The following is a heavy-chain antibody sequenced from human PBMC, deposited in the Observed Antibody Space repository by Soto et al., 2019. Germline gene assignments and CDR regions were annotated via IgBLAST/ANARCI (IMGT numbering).Heavy chain of an antibody. V-gene: IGHV3-30-3*01. CDR3: ARDPQGSYCYIDY. CDR1: GFTFSSYA. Sequence: ASGFTFSSYAIHWVRQAPGKGLEWVTTISKDGNSKHYADSVEGRFTISRDNSKNTLFLQMNSLRAEDTAVYYCARDPQGSYCYIDYWGQGTPVTVSS. CDR2: ISKDGNSK. D-gene: IGHD3-10*01. J-gene: IGHJ4*02.